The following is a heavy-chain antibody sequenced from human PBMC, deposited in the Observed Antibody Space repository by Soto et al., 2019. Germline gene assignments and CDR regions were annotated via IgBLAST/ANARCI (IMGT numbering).Heavy chain of an antibody. J-gene: IGHJ6*02. D-gene: IGHD1-1*01. CDR3: ARDGGNDLNYGMDV. V-gene: IGHV3-13*04. Sequence: EVQLVESGGGLVQPGGSLRLSCAASGFTLSSYDMHWVRQATGKGLEWVSAIGTAGDTYYPGSVKGRFTISRENAKNSLYLQMNSLRAGDTAVYYCARDGGNDLNYGMDVWGQGTTVTVSS. CDR2: IGTAGDT. CDR1: GFTLSSYD.